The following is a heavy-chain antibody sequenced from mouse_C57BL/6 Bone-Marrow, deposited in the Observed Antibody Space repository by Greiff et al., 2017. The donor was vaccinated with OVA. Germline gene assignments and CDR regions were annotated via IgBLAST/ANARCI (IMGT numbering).Heavy chain of an antibody. CDR3: ARRVYYGNLYYAMDY. V-gene: IGHV5-2*01. CDR2: INSDGGST. J-gene: IGHJ4*01. Sequence: EVMLVESGGGLVQPGESLKLSCESNEYEFPSHDMSWVRKTPEKRLELVAAINSDGGSTYYPDTMARRFIISRDNTKKTLYLQMSSLSSEDTALYYCARRVYYGNLYYAMDYWGQGTSVTVSS. D-gene: IGHD2-1*01. CDR1: EYEFPSHD.